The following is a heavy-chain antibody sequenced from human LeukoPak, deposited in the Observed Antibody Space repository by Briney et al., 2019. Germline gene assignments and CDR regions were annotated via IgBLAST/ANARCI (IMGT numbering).Heavy chain of an antibody. CDR1: GGSISSNNW. CDR2: IYHSGSP. CDR3: ARVNINNWHSCDY. V-gene: IGHV4-4*02. Sequence: SETLSLTCAVSGGSISSNNWWGWVRQPPGKGLEWIGEIYHSGSPNYNPSLKSRVTISVDKSRNHFSLNLSSVTAADTAVYYCARVNINNWHSCDYWGQGTLVAVSS. D-gene: IGHD1-1*01. J-gene: IGHJ4*02.